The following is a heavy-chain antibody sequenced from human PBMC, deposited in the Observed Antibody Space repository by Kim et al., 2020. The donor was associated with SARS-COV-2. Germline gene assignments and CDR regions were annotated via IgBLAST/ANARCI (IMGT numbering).Heavy chain of an antibody. CDR3: ATDSAIVKGWYVDY. J-gene: IGHJ4*02. Sequence: GGSLRLSCAASGFTFSSYAMSWVRQAPGKGLEWVSAISGSGGSTYYADSVKGRFTISRDNSKNTLYLQMNSLRAEDTAVYYCATDSAIVKGWYVDYCGQGTLVTLSS. CDR1: GFTFSSYA. CDR2: ISGSGGST. D-gene: IGHD2-15*01. V-gene: IGHV3-23*01.